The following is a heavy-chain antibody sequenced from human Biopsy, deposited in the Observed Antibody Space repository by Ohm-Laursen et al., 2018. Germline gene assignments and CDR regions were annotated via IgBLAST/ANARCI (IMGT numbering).Heavy chain of an antibody. V-gene: IGHV1-69*06. D-gene: IGHD1-1*01. J-gene: IGHJ1*01. CDR3: ATKFTSYFHH. CDR2: NIPILGTG. CDR1: GGTFSNYG. Sequence: SSVKVSCKAPGGTFSNYGVNWVRQAPGQGLEWLGGNIPILGTGNYAQKFQDRVTVAADTSTSTATMELRSLLSDDTAGYYCATKFTSYFHHWGQGTLVIVSS.